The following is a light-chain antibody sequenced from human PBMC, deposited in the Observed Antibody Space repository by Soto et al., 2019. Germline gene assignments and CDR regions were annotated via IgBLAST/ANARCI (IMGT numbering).Light chain of an antibody. J-gene: IGKJ4*01. V-gene: IGKV3-20*01. CDR3: QQYGSSPLT. Sequence: EIVLTQSPGTLSLSPGERATLSCRASPSVSSSYLAWYQQKPGQAPRLLIYGASSRATGIPDRFSGSGSGTDFTLTISRLEPEDFAVYYCQQYGSSPLTFGGGT. CDR1: PSVSSSY. CDR2: GAS.